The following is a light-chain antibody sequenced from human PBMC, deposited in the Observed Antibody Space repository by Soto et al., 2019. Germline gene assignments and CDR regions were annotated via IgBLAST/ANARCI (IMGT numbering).Light chain of an antibody. CDR2: DAS. Sequence: EFVLTQSPGTLSLSPGERATLSCRASQTVRNNYLAWYQQKPGQAPRLLIYDASSRATGIPDRFRGGGSGTDFTLTISRLEPEDFAVYYCQQFSSYPLTFGGGTKMDIK. J-gene: IGKJ4*01. CDR1: QTVRNNY. V-gene: IGKV3-20*01. CDR3: QQFSSYPLT.